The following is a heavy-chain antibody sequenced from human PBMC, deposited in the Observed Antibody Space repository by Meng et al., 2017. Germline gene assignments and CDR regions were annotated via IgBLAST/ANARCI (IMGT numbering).Heavy chain of an antibody. Sequence: GESLKISCAASGFTFSSYDMHWVRQAPGKGLEWVAVISYDGSNKYYADSVKGRFTISRDNSKNTLYLQMNSLRAEDTAVYYCARAPTRSNYYYYGMDVWGQGTTVTVSS. CDR2: ISYDGSNK. CDR3: ARAPTRSNYYYYGMDV. J-gene: IGHJ6*02. CDR1: GFTFSSYD. V-gene: IGHV3-30*01.